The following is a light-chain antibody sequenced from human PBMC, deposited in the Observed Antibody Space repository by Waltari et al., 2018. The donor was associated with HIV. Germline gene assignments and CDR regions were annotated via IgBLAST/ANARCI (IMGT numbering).Light chain of an antibody. CDR2: RNN. CDR1: SSTIGSNF. V-gene: IGLV1-47*01. CDR3: AAWTDSRYVV. J-gene: IGLJ2*01. Sequence: QSVLTQPPSASGAPGQRVTLSCSGSSSTIGSNFVYWYQQLPGTAPKLLIYRNNQRPSGVPDRFSGSKAGTSASLAISGLRSEDEADYYCAAWTDSRYVVFGGGTKLTVL.